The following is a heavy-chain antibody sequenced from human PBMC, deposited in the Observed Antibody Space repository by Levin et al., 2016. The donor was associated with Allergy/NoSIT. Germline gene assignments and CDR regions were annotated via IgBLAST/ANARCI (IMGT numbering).Heavy chain of an antibody. CDR1: GASMTSYY. CDR3: ARDSLGGSSGYPI. J-gene: IGHJ3*02. D-gene: IGHD3-22*01. Sequence: SETLSLTCTVSGASMTSYYWTWIRQPPGKGLEWIGYIYHSGSTNYNPSLKSRVTISVDTSKNQFSLRLKSVTAADTAVYYCARDSLGGSSGYPIWGQGTLVTVSS. V-gene: IGHV4-59*01. CDR2: IYHSGST.